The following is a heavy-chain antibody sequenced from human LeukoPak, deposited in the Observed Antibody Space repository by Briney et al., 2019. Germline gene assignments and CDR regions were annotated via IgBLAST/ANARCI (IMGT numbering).Heavy chain of an antibody. Sequence: ASVKVSCKASGYSFTEYYIHWVRQAPGQGLEWMGWINPDSGGTNYAQKFQGGVTMTRDTSIRTVYMYLSRLRSDDAAIYYCTREVRVGNWFDSWGQGTLVTVSS. D-gene: IGHD2-15*01. CDR1: GYSFTEYY. V-gene: IGHV1-2*02. J-gene: IGHJ5*01. CDR2: INPDSGGT. CDR3: TREVRVGNWFDS.